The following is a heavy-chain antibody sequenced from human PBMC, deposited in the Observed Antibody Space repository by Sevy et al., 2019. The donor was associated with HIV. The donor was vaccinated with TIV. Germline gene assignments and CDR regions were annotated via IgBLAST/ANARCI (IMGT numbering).Heavy chain of an antibody. J-gene: IGHJ4*02. D-gene: IGHD5-12*01. CDR2: IYIGGTT. V-gene: IGHV3-53*01. CDR3: ARGKHVSGYYGSFDY. CDR1: GLTVSDNF. Sequence: GGSLRLSCAASGLTVSDNFMSWVRQAPGKGLEWVSVIYIGGTTYYADTVKGRFTISRDNSKNTIYLQMNGLRAEDTAVYYCARGKHVSGYYGSFDYWGQGPLVTVSS.